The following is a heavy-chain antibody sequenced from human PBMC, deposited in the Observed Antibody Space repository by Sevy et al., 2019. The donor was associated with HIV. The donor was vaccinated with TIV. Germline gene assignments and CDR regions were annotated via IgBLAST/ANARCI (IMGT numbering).Heavy chain of an antibody. V-gene: IGHV3-23*01. D-gene: IGHD2-8*01. CDR1: GFTFNIYS. CDR2: LSFGCGKI. J-gene: IGHJ4*02. Sequence: GGCLRLSCAASGFTFNIYSMSWVRQTPGKGLEWVATLSFGCGKINHADSVKGRFTMSRDDSKNAVYLQMNNLRVKDTAIYYCAREAWTKPHDYWGQGTLVTVSS. CDR3: AREAWTKPHDY.